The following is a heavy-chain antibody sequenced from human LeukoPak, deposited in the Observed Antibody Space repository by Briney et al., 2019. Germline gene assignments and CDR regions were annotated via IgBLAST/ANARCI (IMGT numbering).Heavy chain of an antibody. CDR1: GFTFSNAW. D-gene: IGHD3-10*01. CDR3: TTDPNYYGSGSYSGDYFDY. Sequence: GGSLRLSCAASGFTFSNAWMSWVRQAPGKGLEWVGRIKSKTDGGTTDYAAPVKGRFTISRDDSKNTLYLQMNSLKTEDTAVYYCTTDPNYYGSGSYSGDYFDYWGQGTLVTVSS. V-gene: IGHV3-15*01. J-gene: IGHJ4*02. CDR2: IKSKTDGGTT.